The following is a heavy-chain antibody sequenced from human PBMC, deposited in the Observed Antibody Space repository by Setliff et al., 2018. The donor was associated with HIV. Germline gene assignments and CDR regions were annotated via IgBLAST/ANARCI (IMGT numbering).Heavy chain of an antibody. J-gene: IGHJ6*03. Sequence: PSETLSLTCGVYGESLSGYSWNWIRQPPGKGLEWIGEINHGGSAKFNPSLKSRVTISVDKSKNQFSLKLSSVTAADTAVYFCAAYFDFWSGYGLRGVVPCMDVWGKGTTVTVS. CDR1: GESLSGYS. D-gene: IGHD3-3*01. CDR2: INHGGSA. CDR3: AAYFDFWSGYGLRGVVPCMDV. V-gene: IGHV4-34*01.